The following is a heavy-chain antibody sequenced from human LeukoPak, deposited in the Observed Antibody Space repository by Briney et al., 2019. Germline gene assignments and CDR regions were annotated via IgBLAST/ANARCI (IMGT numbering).Heavy chain of an antibody. CDR1: GGSTSSYY. CDR3: ARVGSASYYYYYMDV. Sequence: PSETLSLTCTVSGGSTSSYYWSWIRQPPGKGLEWIGYIYYSGSTNYNPSLKSRVTISVDTSKNQFFLKLSSVTAADTAVYYCARVGSASYYYYYMDVWGKGTTVTVSS. CDR2: IYYSGST. V-gene: IGHV4-59*01. D-gene: IGHD2-15*01. J-gene: IGHJ6*03.